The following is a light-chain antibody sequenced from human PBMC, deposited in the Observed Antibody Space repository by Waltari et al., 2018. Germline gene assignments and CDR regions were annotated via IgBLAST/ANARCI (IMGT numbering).Light chain of an antibody. CDR1: SSDVGPYNY. V-gene: IGLV2-11*01. CDR3: SSTAGGYTWV. CDR2: DVI. J-gene: IGLJ3*02. Sequence: QSALTQPRSVSGSPGQSVAISCTGTSSDVGPYNYVSWYQHHPGKAPKLIIFDVIKRPSGVTDRFSGSKSGNTASLTISGLQAEDEADYHCSSTAGGYTWVFGGGTKLTVL.